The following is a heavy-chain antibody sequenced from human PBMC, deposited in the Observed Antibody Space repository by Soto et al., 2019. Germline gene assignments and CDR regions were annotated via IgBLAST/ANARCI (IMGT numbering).Heavy chain of an antibody. J-gene: IGHJ4*02. CDR3: ARVFQSPDTALVMGY. CDR1: DGSISSYY. CDR2: IYYSGST. V-gene: IGHV4-59*01. Sequence: SETLSLTCTVPDGSISSYYWSWIRQPPGKGLEWIGYIYYSGSTNSNPSLKSRVTISVDTSKNQFSLKLSSVTAADTAVYFCARVFQSPDTALVMGYWGQGTLVTVSS. D-gene: IGHD5-18*01.